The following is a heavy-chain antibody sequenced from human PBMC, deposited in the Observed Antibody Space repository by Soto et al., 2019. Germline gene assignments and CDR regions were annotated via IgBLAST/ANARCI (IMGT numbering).Heavy chain of an antibody. D-gene: IGHD5-12*01. CDR1: GFTFSSYA. CDR3: ARGSAIYSGYYYGMDV. J-gene: IGHJ6*02. Sequence: PRGSLRLSCAASGFTFSSYAMHWVRQAPGKGLEWVAVISYDGSNKYYADSVKGRFTISRDNSKNTLYLQMNSLRAEDTAVYYCARGSAIYSGYYYGMDVWGQGTTVTVSS. CDR2: ISYDGSNK. V-gene: IGHV3-30-3*01.